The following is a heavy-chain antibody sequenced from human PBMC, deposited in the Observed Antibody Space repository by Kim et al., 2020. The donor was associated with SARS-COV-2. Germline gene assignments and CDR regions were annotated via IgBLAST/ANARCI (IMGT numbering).Heavy chain of an antibody. V-gene: IGHV4-59*01. J-gene: IGHJ2*01. CDR2: IYYSGSA. Sequence: SETLSLTCTVSGGSISNYYWSWIRQPPGKGLEWFGYIYYSGSANYNPSLKSRVTISVDTSKNQFSLKLNSVTAADTAVYYCARRVNWGWGGYFDLWGRGT. D-gene: IGHD7-27*01. CDR3: ARRVNWGWGGYFDL. CDR1: GGSISNYY.